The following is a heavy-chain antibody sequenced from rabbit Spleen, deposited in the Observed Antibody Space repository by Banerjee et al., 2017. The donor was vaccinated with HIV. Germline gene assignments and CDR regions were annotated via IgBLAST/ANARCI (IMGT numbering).Heavy chain of an antibody. D-gene: IGHD4-1*01. CDR3: ARDGYSRGWGIILYYFNL. CDR2: IWTGSGST. J-gene: IGHJ4*01. CDR1: GFSFSSSYY. V-gene: IGHV1S40*01. Sequence: QSLEESGGDLVKPEGSLTLTCTASGFSFSSSYYMCWVRQAPGKGLEWIGCIWTGSGSTWYANWAEGRFTISKTSSTTVTLQLNSLTAADTATYFCARDGYSRGWGIILYYFNLWGQGTLVTVS.